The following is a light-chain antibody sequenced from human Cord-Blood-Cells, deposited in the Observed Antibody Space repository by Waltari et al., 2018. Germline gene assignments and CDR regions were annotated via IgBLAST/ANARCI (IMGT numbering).Light chain of an antibody. CDR1: SSNIGSNY. CDR3: AAWDDSLSGPV. J-gene: IGLJ1*01. Sequence: QSVLTQPPSASWTPGQRVTISCSGSSSNIGSNYVYWYQQLPGTAPKLLIYRNNQRPSGVPDRCSGSKSGTSASLAISGLRSEDEADYYCAAWDDSLSGPVFGTGTKVTVL. CDR2: RNN. V-gene: IGLV1-47*01.